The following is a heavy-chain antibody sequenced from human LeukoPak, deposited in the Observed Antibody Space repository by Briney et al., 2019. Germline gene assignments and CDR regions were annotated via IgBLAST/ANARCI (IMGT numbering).Heavy chain of an antibody. CDR3: ARVVYGDSSKDFDY. D-gene: IGHD4-17*01. CDR1: GGSISSGGYY. CDR2: VNHGGTT. J-gene: IGHJ4*02. Sequence: PSETLSLTCTVSGGSISSGGYYWSWIRQPPGRGLEWIGEVNHGGTTNYNPSLKSRVIIPADTSKNQFSLKLNSVTAADTAVHYCARVVYGDSSKDFDYWGQGTLVTVSS. V-gene: IGHV4-39*07.